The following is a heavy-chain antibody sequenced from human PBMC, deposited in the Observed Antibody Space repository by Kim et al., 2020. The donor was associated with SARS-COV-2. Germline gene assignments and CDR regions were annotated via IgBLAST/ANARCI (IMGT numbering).Heavy chain of an antibody. V-gene: IGHV4-39*01. D-gene: IGHD3-22*01. CDR3: ARVSDSSGYYYVYDAFDT. Sequence: KSRVTISVDTSKNQFSLKLGSVTAADTAVYYCARVSDSSGYYYVYDAFDTWGQGTMVTVSS. J-gene: IGHJ3*02.